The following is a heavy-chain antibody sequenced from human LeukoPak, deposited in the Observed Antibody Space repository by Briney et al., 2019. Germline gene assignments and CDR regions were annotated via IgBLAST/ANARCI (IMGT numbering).Heavy chain of an antibody. Sequence: GGSLRLSCAASGFTFSSYSMNWVRQAPGKGLEWVGRIKSKTDGGTTDYAAPVKGRFTISRDDSKNTLYLQMNSLKTEDTAVYYCTTGPFPPPQTSPLGQSIAAAGTGIGYWGQGTLVTVSS. D-gene: IGHD6-13*01. CDR2: IKSKTDGGTT. J-gene: IGHJ4*02. CDR1: GFTFSSYS. CDR3: TTGPFPPPQTSPLGQSIAAAGTGIGY. V-gene: IGHV3-15*01.